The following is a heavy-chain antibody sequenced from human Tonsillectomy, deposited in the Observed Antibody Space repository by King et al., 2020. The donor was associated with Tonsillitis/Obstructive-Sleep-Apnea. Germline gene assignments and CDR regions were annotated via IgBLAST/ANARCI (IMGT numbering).Heavy chain of an antibody. CDR3: AKDLSSGWAPDY. CDR2: ISYDGSNK. CDR1: GFSFSSNG. D-gene: IGHD6-19*01. J-gene: IGHJ4*02. Sequence: QLVQSGGGVVQPGRSLRLTCAASGFSFSSNGMHWVRQAPGKGLEWVAVISYDGSNKFYADSVKGRFTVSRDNYKNTLYLQMNSLRPEDTAVYYCAKDLSSGWAPDYWGQGTLVTVSS. V-gene: IGHV3-30*18.